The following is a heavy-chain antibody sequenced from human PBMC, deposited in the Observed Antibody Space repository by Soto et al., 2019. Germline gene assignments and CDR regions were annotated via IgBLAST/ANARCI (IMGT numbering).Heavy chain of an antibody. CDR2: IIPIFGTA. V-gene: IGHV1-69*06. CDR3: ARERGSFWSGSPMDSGMDV. Sequence: SVKVSCKASGGTFSSYAISWVRQAPGQGLEWMGGIIPIFGTANSAQKFQGRVTITADKSTSTAYMELSSLRSEDTAVYYCARERGSFWSGSPMDSGMDVWGQGTTVTVSS. J-gene: IGHJ6*02. D-gene: IGHD3-3*01. CDR1: GGTFSSYA.